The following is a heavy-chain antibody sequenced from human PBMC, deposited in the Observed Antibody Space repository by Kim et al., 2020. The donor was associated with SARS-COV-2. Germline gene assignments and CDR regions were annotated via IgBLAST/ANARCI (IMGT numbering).Heavy chain of an antibody. CDR2: ISSSSSYI. D-gene: IGHD3-3*01. Sequence: GGSLRLSCAASGFTFSSYSMNWVRQAPGKGLEWVSSISSSSSYIYYADSVKGRFTISRDNAKNSLYLQMNSLRAEDTAVYYCARGIRFGYDFWSGYKYYYYMDVWGKGTTVTVSS. CDR1: GFTFSSYS. CDR3: ARGIRFGYDFWSGYKYYYYMDV. V-gene: IGHV3-21*01. J-gene: IGHJ6*03.